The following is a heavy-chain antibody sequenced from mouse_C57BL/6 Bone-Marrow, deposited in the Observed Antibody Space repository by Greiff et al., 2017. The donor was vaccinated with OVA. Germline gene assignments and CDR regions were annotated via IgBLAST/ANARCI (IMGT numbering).Heavy chain of an antibody. V-gene: IGHV10-3*01. CDR1: GFTFNTYA. CDR2: IRSKSSNYAT. J-gene: IGHJ3*01. Sequence: GGGLVQPKGSLKLSCAASGFTFNTYAMHWVRQAPGKGLEWVARIRSKSSNYATYYADSVKDRFTISSDDSQSMLYLQMNNLKTEDTAMYYCVRDDDYEAWFAYWGQGTLVTVSA. D-gene: IGHD2-4*01. CDR3: VRDDDYEAWFAY.